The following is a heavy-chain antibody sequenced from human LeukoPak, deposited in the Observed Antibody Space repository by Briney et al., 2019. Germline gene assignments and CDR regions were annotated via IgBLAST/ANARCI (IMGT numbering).Heavy chain of an antibody. J-gene: IGHJ4*02. D-gene: IGHD3-10*01. V-gene: IGHV4-39*07. CDR1: DGSFSSSSYY. CDR3: AREIRYYYGSGTDY. CDR2: IYYSGST. Sequence: PSETLSLTCGVYDGSFSSSSYYWGWIRQPPGKGLEWIGSIYYSGSTYYNPSLKSRVTISVDTSKNQFSLKLSSVTAADTAVYYCAREIRYYYGSGTDYWGQGTLVTVSS.